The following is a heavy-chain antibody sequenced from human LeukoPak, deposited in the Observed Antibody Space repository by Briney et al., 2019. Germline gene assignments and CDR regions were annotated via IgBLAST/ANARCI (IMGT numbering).Heavy chain of an antibody. CDR1: GGSFSGYN. CDR2: INHRRST. V-gene: IGHV4-34*01. CDR3: ARDLYYYDSSGSDAFDI. D-gene: IGHD3-22*01. Sequence: SETLSLTCAVYGGSFSGYNWSWIRQTPGKGLEWIGEINHRRSTNYNPSLKSRVTLSVDTSKKQFSLKLSSVTAADTAVYYCARDLYYYDSSGSDAFDIWGQGTMVTVSS. J-gene: IGHJ3*02.